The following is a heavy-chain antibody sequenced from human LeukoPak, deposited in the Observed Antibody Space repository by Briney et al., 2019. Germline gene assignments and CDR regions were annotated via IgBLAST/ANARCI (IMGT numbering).Heavy chain of an antibody. J-gene: IGHJ4*02. D-gene: IGHD6-19*01. V-gene: IGHV1-18*01. CDR2: ISGYNGNA. CDR3: ARDTIAVAGSDLDY. Sequence: ASVTVSCKASGYTFTSYGISWVRRAPGQGLEWMGWISGYNGNAYYAQKFQGRATMTTDTSTSTVYMEVRSLRSDDTAVYYCARDTIAVAGSDLDYWGQGTLVTVSS. CDR1: GYTFTSYG.